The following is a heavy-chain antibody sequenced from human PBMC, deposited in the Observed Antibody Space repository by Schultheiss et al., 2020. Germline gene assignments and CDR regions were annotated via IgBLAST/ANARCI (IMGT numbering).Heavy chain of an antibody. Sequence: GESLKISCAASGFTFSSYWMSWVRQAPGKGLEWVANIKQDGSEKYYVDSVRGRFTISRDNAKGSLYLQMNSLRAEDTAVYYCASPGGDYWGQGTLVTVSS. D-gene: IGHD1-26*01. CDR2: IKQDGSEK. J-gene: IGHJ4*02. CDR3: ASPGGDY. CDR1: GFTFSSYW. V-gene: IGHV3-7*01.